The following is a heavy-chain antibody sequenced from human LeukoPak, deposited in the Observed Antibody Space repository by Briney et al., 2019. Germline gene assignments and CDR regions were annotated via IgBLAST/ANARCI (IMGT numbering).Heavy chain of an antibody. D-gene: IGHD6-19*01. Sequence: ASVKVSCKASGGTFSSYAISWVRQAPGQGLEWMGRIIPILGIANYAQKFQGRVTITADKSTSTAYMELSSLRSEDTAVYYCASGSTVAGTYYYGMDVWGQGTTVTVSS. CDR1: GGTFSSYA. CDR2: IIPILGIA. J-gene: IGHJ6*02. V-gene: IGHV1-69*04. CDR3: ASGSTVAGTYYYGMDV.